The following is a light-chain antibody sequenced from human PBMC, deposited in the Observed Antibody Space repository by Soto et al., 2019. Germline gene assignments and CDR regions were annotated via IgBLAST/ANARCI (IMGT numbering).Light chain of an antibody. CDR1: QSISSY. V-gene: IGKV1-39*01. CDR2: ATS. Sequence: DIQMTQSLSSVSASVGERVTTTCRASQSISSYLNWYQQRPGKAPKLLIYATSTLQSEVPSRFSGSGSGTDFTLTISSLQPEDFATYYCQQSYSTPWTFGQGTKVDIK. J-gene: IGKJ1*01. CDR3: QQSYSTPWT.